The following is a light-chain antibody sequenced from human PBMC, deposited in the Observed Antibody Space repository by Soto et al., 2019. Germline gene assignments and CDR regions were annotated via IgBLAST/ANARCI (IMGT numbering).Light chain of an antibody. CDR3: QQYGRSHMFT. V-gene: IGKV3-20*01. CDR1: QSVSSNY. Sequence: EIVLTQSPGTLSLSPGDRATLSCRASQSVSSNYLAWYQQKPGQAPRLLIYGASRGAAGIPDRFSGSGSGTDFTLTISRLEPEDFAVYFFQQYGRSHMFTFGQGTKLEVK. CDR2: GAS. J-gene: IGKJ2*01.